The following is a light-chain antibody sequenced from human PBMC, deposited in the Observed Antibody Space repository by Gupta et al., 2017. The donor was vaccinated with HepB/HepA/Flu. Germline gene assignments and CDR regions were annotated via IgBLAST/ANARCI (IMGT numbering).Light chain of an antibody. CDR1: NSNIRSNT. CDR2: RSD. J-gene: IGLJ2*01. V-gene: IGLV1-44*01. CDR3: AAWDDSLNAVI. Sequence: QSVLTQPPSASGAPGQTATISCSGGNSNIRSNTVNWCQHLPGTAPKLLTYRSDQRPSGIPDRFSGSKSGTSASLVISGLQSEDEAIYYCAAWDDSLNAVIFGGGTKVTVL.